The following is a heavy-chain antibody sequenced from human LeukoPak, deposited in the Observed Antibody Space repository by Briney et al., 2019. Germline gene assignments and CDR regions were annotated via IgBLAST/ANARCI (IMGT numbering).Heavy chain of an antibody. D-gene: IGHD3-16*01. J-gene: IGHJ4*02. Sequence: GGSLRLSCAVSGFTVSNNYMSWVRQAPGKGLEWVAVISYDGSNKYYADSVKGRFTISRDNSKNTLYLQMNSLRAEDTAVYYCAKEQRLGADYWGQGTLVTVSS. CDR2: ISYDGSNK. CDR1: GFTVSNNY. V-gene: IGHV3-30*18. CDR3: AKEQRLGADY.